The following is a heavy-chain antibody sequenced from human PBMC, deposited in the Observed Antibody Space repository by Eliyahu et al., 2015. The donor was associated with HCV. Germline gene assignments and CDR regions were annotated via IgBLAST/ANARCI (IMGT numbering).Heavy chain of an antibody. V-gene: IGHV3-23*01. J-gene: IGHJ3*02. D-gene: IGHD6-13*01. Sequence: EVQLLESGGGLVQPGGSLRLSCAASGYTFSNNAMSWVRQSPGKGLEWVSGISGSGGTTYYADAVKGRFTISRDNSQNTLFLEMNSLRAEDTAVYYCAKDRGYSSPRDAFDIWGQGTTVTVSS. CDR3: AKDRGYSSPRDAFDI. CDR1: GYTFSNNA. CDR2: ISGSGGTT.